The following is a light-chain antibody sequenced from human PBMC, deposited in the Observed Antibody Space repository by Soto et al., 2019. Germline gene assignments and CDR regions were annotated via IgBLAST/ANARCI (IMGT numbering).Light chain of an antibody. CDR3: QQRSNWPST. V-gene: IGKV3-11*01. CDR1: QSVSGY. CDR2: YAS. J-gene: IGKJ4*01. Sequence: EIVLTQSPATLSLSPGERATLSCRASQSVSGYLAWYQQQPGQAPRLPMYYASTRATGIPARFSGSGSGTDFTLTISSLEPEDFAVYYCQQRSNWPSTFGGGTKVEIK.